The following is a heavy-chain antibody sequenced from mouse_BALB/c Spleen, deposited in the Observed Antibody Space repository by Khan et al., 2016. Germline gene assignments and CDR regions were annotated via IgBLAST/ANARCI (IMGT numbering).Heavy chain of an antibody. J-gene: IGHJ4*01. V-gene: IGHV3-2*02. CDR2: ITYSGSP. Sequence: EVQLQESGPGLVNPSQSLSLTCTVTGYSITSDYAWNWIRQFPGNKLEWMGYITYSGSPSYNPSLKSRISITRDTSKNQFFLQLNSVTTEDSATDYCARNYRYDRAMDYWGQGTSVTVSS. D-gene: IGHD2-14*01. CDR3: ARNYRYDRAMDY. CDR1: GYSITSDYA.